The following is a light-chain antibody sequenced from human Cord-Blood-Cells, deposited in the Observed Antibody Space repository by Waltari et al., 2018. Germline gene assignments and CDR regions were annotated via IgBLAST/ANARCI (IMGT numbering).Light chain of an antibody. J-gene: IGKJ1*01. V-gene: IGKV3-20*01. CDR3: QQYGSSPPT. Sequence: EIVLTQSPGTLSLSPGERATLSCRASQSVSSSYLAWYQQNPGQAPRLLIYGASSEATGIPDRFCGSGSGTDFTLTISRLGPEDFAVYYCQQYGSSPPTFGQGTKVEIK. CDR1: QSVSSSY. CDR2: GAS.